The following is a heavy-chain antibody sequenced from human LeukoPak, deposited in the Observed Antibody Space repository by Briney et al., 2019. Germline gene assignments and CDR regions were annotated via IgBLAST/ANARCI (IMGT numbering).Heavy chain of an antibody. D-gene: IGHD4-17*01. Sequence: SETLSLTCTVSGGPISSSSYYWGWIRQPPGKGLEWIGSIYYSGSTYYNPSLKSRVTISVDTSKNQFSLKLSSVTAADTAVYYCARGVYGDYFDYWGQGTLVTVSS. CDR3: ARGVYGDYFDY. CDR2: IYYSGST. V-gene: IGHV4-39*07. CDR1: GGPISSSSYY. J-gene: IGHJ4*02.